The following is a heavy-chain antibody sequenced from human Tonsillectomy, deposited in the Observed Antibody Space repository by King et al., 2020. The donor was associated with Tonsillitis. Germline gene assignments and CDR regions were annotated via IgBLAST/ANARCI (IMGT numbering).Heavy chain of an antibody. V-gene: IGHV3-49*04. J-gene: IGHJ4*02. CDR1: GFTFGDYA. Sequence: VQLVESGGGLVQPGRSLRLSCTASGFTFGDYAMSWVRQAPGKGLEWVSFIRSKAYGGTTDYAASVKGRFTISRDDSKSIAYLQMNSLKTEDTAVYYCTRVEDDSFDYWGQGTLVTVSS. D-gene: IGHD5-24*01. CDR3: TRVEDDSFDY. CDR2: IRSKAYGGTT.